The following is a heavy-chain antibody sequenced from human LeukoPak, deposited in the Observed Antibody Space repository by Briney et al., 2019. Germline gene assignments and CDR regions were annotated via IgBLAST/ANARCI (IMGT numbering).Heavy chain of an antibody. Sequence: PSETLSLTCTVSGGSISSGNYYWSWIRQHPGKGLEWIGYIHHSGSTYYNPSLKSRVIISVDTSKNQFSLKLNSVTAADTAVYYCARSNDSSGKGDWYFDLWGRGTLVTVSS. CDR1: GGSISSGNYY. CDR2: IHHSGST. V-gene: IGHV4-31*03. CDR3: ARSNDSSGKGDWYFDL. J-gene: IGHJ2*01. D-gene: IGHD3-22*01.